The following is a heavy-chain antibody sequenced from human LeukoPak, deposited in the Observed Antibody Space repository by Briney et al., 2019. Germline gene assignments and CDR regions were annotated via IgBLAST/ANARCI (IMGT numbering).Heavy chain of an antibody. J-gene: IGHJ5*02. Sequence: SETLSLTCTVSGGSISSSSYYWGWIRQPPGKGLEWIGSIYYSGSTYYNPSLKSRVTISVDTSKNQFSLKLSSVTAADTAVYYCARDTAKNYDFWSGDPLNWFDPWGQGTLVTVSS. CDR3: ARDTAKNYDFWSGDPLNWFDP. D-gene: IGHD3-3*01. CDR2: IYYSGST. V-gene: IGHV4-39*07. CDR1: GGSISSSSYY.